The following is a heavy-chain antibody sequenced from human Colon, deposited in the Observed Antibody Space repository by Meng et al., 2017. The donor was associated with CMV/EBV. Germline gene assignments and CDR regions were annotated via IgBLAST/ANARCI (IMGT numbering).Heavy chain of an antibody. CDR3: AKEQSIGIAVTGIFDF. V-gene: IGHV4-4*07. CDR2: IYSSGST. CDR1: GDSTSGFF. Sequence: QVQLLGSGPGLVKPSETLSRTCTVSGDSTSGFFWSWIRQPAGKGLEWIGRIYSSGSTFYNPSLESRVTMSIDTSKNQFSLRLASVTAADTAVYFCAKEQSIGIAVTGIFDFWGQGALVTVSS. D-gene: IGHD6-19*01. J-gene: IGHJ4*02.